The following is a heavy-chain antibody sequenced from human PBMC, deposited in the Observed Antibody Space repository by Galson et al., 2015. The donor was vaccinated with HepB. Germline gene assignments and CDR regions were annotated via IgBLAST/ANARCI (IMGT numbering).Heavy chain of an antibody. CDR1: GTSVSSAGYY. J-gene: IGHJ5*02. V-gene: IGHV4-61*03. CDR3: ARADYSWFDP. D-gene: IGHD4-11*01. CDR2: IYYSGNT. Sequence: ETLSLTCTVSGTSVSSAGYYWSWIRQPPGKGLEWIGYIYYSGNTNYNPSLKNRVTISVDTSKNHFSLKLSSVTAADTAVYYCARADYSWFDPWGQGTLVTVSS.